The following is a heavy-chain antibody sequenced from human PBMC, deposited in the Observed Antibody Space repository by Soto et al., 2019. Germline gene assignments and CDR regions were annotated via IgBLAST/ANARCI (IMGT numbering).Heavy chain of an antibody. CDR3: ARDTRYCSGGSSYYYGMDV. D-gene: IGHD2-15*01. J-gene: IGHJ6*02. V-gene: IGHV1-69*13. CDR2: IIPIFGTA. CDR1: GGTFSSYA. Sequence: GASVKVSCKASGGTFSSYAISWVRQAPGQGLEWMGGIIPIFGTANYAQKFQGRVTITADESTSTAYMELSSLRSEDTAVYYCARDTRYCSGGSSYYYGMDVWGQGTTVTVSS.